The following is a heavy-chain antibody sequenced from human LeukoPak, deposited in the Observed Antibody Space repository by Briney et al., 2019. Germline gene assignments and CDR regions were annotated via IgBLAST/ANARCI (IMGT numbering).Heavy chain of an antibody. D-gene: IGHD2-2*01. CDR3: ARDQSTRFLQYYYMDV. V-gene: IGHV3-21*01. CDR1: GFSFSSYS. CDR2: ISSRGTYI. Sequence: GGSLRLSCAASGFSFSSYSLNWVRQAPGRGLEWISCISSRGTYIYYADSVKGPFTMSRDNAKNSLGLQMNSLRVEDTAVYYCARDQSTRFLQYYYMDVWGEGTTVTVS. J-gene: IGHJ6*03.